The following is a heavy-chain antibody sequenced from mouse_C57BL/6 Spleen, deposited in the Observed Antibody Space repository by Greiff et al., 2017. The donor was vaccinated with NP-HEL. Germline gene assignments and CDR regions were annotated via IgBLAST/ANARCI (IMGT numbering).Heavy chain of an antibody. V-gene: IGHV1-61*01. Sequence: QVQLKQPGAELVRPGSSVKLSCKASGYTFTSYWMDWVKQRPGQGLEWIGNIYPSDSETHYNQKFKDKATLTVDKSSSTAYMQLSSLTSEDSAVYYCAREIVATDYFDYWGQGTTLTVSS. CDR1: GYTFTSYW. CDR2: IYPSDSET. CDR3: AREIVATDYFDY. J-gene: IGHJ2*01. D-gene: IGHD1-1*01.